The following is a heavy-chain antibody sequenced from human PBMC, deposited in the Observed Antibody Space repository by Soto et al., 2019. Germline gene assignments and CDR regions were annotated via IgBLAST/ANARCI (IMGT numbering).Heavy chain of an antibody. J-gene: IGHJ6*02. CDR2: INPNSGGT. Sequence: ASVKVSCKASGYTFTGYYMHWVRQAPGQGLEWMGWINPNSGGTNYAQKFQGWVTMTRDTSISTAYMELSRLRSDDTAVYYCARGGILRYFDWLSPVDYHYYGMDVWGQGTTVTVSS. V-gene: IGHV1-2*04. CDR3: ARGGILRYFDWLSPVDYHYYGMDV. CDR1: GYTFTGYY. D-gene: IGHD3-9*01.